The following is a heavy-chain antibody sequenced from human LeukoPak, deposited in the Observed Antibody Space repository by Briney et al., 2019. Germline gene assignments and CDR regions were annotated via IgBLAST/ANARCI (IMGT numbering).Heavy chain of an antibody. CDR2: IISIFGTA. CDR1: GGTFSSYA. CDR3: ARSHYYDSSGHFDY. V-gene: IGHV1-69*05. Sequence: ASVKVSCKASGGTFSSYAISWVRQAPGQGLEWMGRIISIFGTANYAQKFQGRVTITTDESTSTAYMELSSLRSEDTAVYYCARSHYYDSSGHFDYWGQGTLVTVSS. J-gene: IGHJ4*02. D-gene: IGHD3-22*01.